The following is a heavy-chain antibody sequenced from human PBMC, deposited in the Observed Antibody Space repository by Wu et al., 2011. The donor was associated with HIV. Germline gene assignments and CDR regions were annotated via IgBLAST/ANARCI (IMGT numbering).Heavy chain of an antibody. V-gene: IGHV1-69*15. J-gene: IGHJ4*02. CDR3: ARDGIRGIWFGELSFDY. Sequence: QVQLGRSLGREVKKPGVLGXGXLARLLEHFSSYAISWVRQAPGQGLEWMGRIIPIFGTANYAQKFQGRVTITADESTSTAYMELSSLRSEDTAVYYCARDGIRGIWFGELSFDYWGQGTLVTVSS. CDR1: EHFSSYA. CDR2: IIPIFGTA. D-gene: IGHD3-10*01.